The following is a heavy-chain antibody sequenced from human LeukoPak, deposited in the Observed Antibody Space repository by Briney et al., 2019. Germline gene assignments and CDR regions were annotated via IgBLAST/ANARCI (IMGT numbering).Heavy chain of an antibody. Sequence: PGGSLRLSCAASGFTFSSYAMSWVRQAPGKGLEWVSAISGSGGSTYYADSVKGRFTISRDNSKNTLYLQMNSLRAEDTAVCYCAKDMRFDWTPYYFDYWGQGTLVTVSS. J-gene: IGHJ4*02. D-gene: IGHD3-9*01. CDR2: ISGSGGST. CDR1: GFTFSSYA. V-gene: IGHV3-23*01. CDR3: AKDMRFDWTPYYFDY.